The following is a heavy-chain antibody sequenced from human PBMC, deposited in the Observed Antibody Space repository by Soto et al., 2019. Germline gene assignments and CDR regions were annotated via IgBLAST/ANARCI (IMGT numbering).Heavy chain of an antibody. Sequence: GGSLRLSCVTSGFTFSTYAMSWVRQAPGKGLEWVSALTPSGGETFYADSVKGRFTISRDNSMNALYLQMNSLRIEDTAVYYCAHPRGYGVFDAYDIWGQGTMVTVSS. CDR1: GFTFSTYA. D-gene: IGHD4-17*01. J-gene: IGHJ3*02. CDR3: AHPRGYGVFDAYDI. V-gene: IGHV3-23*01. CDR2: LTPSGGET.